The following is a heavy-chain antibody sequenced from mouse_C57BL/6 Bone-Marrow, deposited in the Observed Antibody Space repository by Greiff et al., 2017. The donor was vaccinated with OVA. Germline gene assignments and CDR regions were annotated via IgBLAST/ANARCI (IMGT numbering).Heavy chain of an antibody. Sequence: QVQLQQPGAELVRPGSSVKLSCKASGYTFTSYWMDWVKQRPGQGLEWIGNIYPSDSETHYNKKFQDKATLTVDKSSSTAYMQLSSLTSEESAVDYGASYDGYYDYWGQGTTLTVSS. D-gene: IGHD2-3*01. V-gene: IGHV1-61*01. CDR1: GYTFTSYW. CDR3: ASYDGYYDY. CDR2: IYPSDSET. J-gene: IGHJ2*01.